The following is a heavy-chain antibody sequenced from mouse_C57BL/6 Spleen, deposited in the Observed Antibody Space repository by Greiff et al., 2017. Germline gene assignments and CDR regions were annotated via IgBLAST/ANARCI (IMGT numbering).Heavy chain of an antibody. J-gene: IGHJ3*01. Sequence: QVQLQQSGAELVKPGASVKLSCKASGYTFTEYTIHWVKQRSGQGLEWIGWFYPGSGSIKYNEKFKDKATLTADKSASTVYMELSRLTSEDSAVYCCARHGLGLYDYDAWFAYWGQGTLVTVSA. CDR2: FYPGSGSI. CDR1: GYTFTEYT. D-gene: IGHD2-4*01. V-gene: IGHV1-62-2*01. CDR3: ARHGLGLYDYDAWFAY.